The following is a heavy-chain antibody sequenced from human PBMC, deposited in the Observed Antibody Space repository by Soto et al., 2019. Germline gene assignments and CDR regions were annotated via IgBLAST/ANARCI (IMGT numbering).Heavy chain of an antibody. Sequence: GGSLRLSCTASGSTFSSYWMHWVRQAPGKGLVWVSRINSDGSSTNYADSVKGRFTISRDNAKNALYVQMNSLRVEDTAVYYCVSPGRYSSGWRNAFDIWGQGTMVTVSS. D-gene: IGHD6-19*01. J-gene: IGHJ3*02. CDR3: VSPGRYSSGWRNAFDI. CDR1: GSTFSSYW. CDR2: INSDGSST. V-gene: IGHV3-74*01.